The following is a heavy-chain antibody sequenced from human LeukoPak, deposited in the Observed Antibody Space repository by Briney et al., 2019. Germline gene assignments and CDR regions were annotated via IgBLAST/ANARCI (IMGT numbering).Heavy chain of an antibody. CDR1: GFTFSSYA. CDR2: ISYDGSNK. D-gene: IGHD3-22*01. Sequence: GRSLRLSCAASGFTFSSYAMHWVRQAPGKGLEWVAVISYDGSNKYYADSVKGRFTISRDNSKNTLYLQMNSLRAEDTAVYYCARDYGDSSGYYYGYFDYWGQGTLATVSS. CDR3: ARDYGDSSGYYYGYFDY. J-gene: IGHJ4*02. V-gene: IGHV3-30-3*01.